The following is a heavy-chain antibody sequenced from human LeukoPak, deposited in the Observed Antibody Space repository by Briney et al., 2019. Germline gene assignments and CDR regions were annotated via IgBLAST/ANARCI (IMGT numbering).Heavy chain of an antibody. Sequence: GGSLRLSCAASGFTFSSYAMSWIRQAPGKGLEWVSYISSSGSTIYYADSVKGRFTISRDNAKNSLYLQMNSLRAEDTAVYYCARDATGSSPGPWFDPWGQGTLVTVSS. CDR1: GFTFSSYA. CDR3: ARDATGSSPGPWFDP. D-gene: IGHD6-6*01. V-gene: IGHV3-11*01. CDR2: ISSSGSTI. J-gene: IGHJ5*02.